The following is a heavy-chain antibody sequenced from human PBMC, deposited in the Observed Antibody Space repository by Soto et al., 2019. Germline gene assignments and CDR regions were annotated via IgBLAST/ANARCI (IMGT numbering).Heavy chain of an antibody. CDR1: GFTFSSYA. V-gene: IGHV3-30-3*01. CDR3: AREGLAVAGTAFDY. Sequence: QVQLVESGGGVVQPGRSLRLSCAASGFTFSSYAMHWVRQAPGKGLEWVAVISYDGSNKYYADSVKGRFTISRDNSKNTLYLQMNSLRAEDTAVYYCAREGLAVAGTAFDYWGQGTLVTVSS. CDR2: ISYDGSNK. J-gene: IGHJ4*02. D-gene: IGHD6-19*01.